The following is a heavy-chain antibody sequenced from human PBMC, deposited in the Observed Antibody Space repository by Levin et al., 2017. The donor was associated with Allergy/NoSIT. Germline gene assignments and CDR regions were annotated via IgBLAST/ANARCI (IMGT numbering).Heavy chain of an antibody. CDR1: GFTCGDYW. V-gene: IGHV3-7*01. Sequence: PGGSLRLSCAASGFTCGDYWMSWVRQAPGKGLEWVGNIKPDGSVKQYVDSLKGRFTISRDNAKNSVHLLMGSLRAEDTAVYYCAGQGSYAFDIWGQGTVVAVSS. J-gene: IGHJ3*02. CDR3: AGQGSYAFDI. CDR2: IKPDGSVK.